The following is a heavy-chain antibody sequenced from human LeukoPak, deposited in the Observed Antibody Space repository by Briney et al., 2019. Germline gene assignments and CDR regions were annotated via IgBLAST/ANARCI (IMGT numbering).Heavy chain of an antibody. J-gene: IGHJ5*02. D-gene: IGHD2-2*01. CDR1: GYTFTSYA. CDR2: INVGNGYT. Sequence: ASVKVSCKASGYTFTSYAIHWVRQAPGQRPEWMGWINVGNGYTKNSQKFQGRVTITRDASASTVYMELSSLRSADTAVYYCARGAGSVVEAITWFDPWGQGALVTVSS. V-gene: IGHV1-3*01. CDR3: ARGAGSVVEAITWFDP.